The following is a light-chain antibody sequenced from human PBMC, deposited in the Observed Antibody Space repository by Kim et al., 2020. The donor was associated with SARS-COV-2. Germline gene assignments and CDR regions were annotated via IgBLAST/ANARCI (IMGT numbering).Light chain of an antibody. J-gene: IGLJ1*01. Sequence: QSITISCTGTSSDVGGYNYVSWYQQHPGKAPKLMIYDVSNRPSGVSNRFSGSKSGNTASLTISGLQAEDEADYYCSSYTSSRGYVFGTGTKVTVL. CDR1: SSDVGGYNY. CDR2: DVS. V-gene: IGLV2-14*03. CDR3: SSYTSSRGYV.